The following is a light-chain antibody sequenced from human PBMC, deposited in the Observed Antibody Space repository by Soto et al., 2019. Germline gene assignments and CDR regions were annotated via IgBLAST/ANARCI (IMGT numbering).Light chain of an antibody. CDR1: SSDVGGYNY. CDR2: DVY. J-gene: IGLJ1*01. CDR3: SSYTISSTLYV. Sequence: QSVLTQPASVSGSPGQSITISCTGTSSDVGGYNYVSWYQQYAGKAPKLMIFDVYKRPSGVPNRFSGSKSGNTASLTISGLQGEDEADYYCSSYTISSTLYVFGTGTKVTVL. V-gene: IGLV2-14*01.